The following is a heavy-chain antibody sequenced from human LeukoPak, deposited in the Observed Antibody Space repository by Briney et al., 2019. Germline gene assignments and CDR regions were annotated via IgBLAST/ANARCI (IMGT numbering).Heavy chain of an antibody. D-gene: IGHD3-9*01. CDR3: TTGGLRYFHWPPRPGYYYYGMDV. Sequence: GGSLRLSCAASGFTFSNAWMSWVRQAPGKGLEWVGRIKSKTDGGTTDYAAPVKGRFTISRDDSKNTLYLQMNSLKTEDTAVYYCTTGGLRYFHWPPRPGYYYYGMDVWGKGTTVTVSS. CDR1: GFTFSNAW. CDR2: IKSKTDGGTT. V-gene: IGHV3-15*01. J-gene: IGHJ6*04.